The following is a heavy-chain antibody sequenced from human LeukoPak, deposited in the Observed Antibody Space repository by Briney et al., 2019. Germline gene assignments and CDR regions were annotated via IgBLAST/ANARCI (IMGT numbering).Heavy chain of an antibody. J-gene: IGHJ5*02. CDR3: ARHVGSDWFDP. D-gene: IGHD1-26*01. CDR2: TYTSGGS. V-gene: IGHV4-4*09. Sequence: SETLSLTCTVSGGSISSYYWGWIRQPPGKGLEWIGDTYTSGGSNYNPSLKSRVTILVDTSRNQFSLELSSVTAADTAVYYCARHVGSDWFDPWGQGTLVTVSS. CDR1: GGSISSYY.